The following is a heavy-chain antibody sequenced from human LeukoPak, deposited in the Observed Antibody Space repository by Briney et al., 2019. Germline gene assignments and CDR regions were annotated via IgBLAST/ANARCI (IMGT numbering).Heavy chain of an antibody. CDR2: ISYDGSNK. CDR3: AKDRRWELLKRPFDY. Sequence: GGSLRLSCAASGFTFSSYAMHWVRQAPGKGLEWVAVISYDGSNKYYADSVKGRFTISRDNSKNTLYLQMNSLRAEDTAVYYCAKDRRWELLKRPFDYWGQGTLVTVSS. CDR1: GFTFSSYA. V-gene: IGHV3-30-3*01. D-gene: IGHD1-26*01. J-gene: IGHJ4*02.